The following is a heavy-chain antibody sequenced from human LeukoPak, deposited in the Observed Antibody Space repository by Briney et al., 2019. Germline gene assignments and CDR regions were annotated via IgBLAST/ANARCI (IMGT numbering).Heavy chain of an antibody. CDR1: GGSFSSYY. CDR3: ARDYAHDYGTYFDY. V-gene: IGHV4-59*01. D-gene: IGHD4-17*01. Sequence: SETLSLTCTVSGGSFSSYYWSWIRQPPGKGLEYIGYIFYSGRTNYNPSLQSRVTLSVDTSRNQFSLNLSSVTTADTAVYYCARDYAHDYGTYFDYWGQGTLVTVSS. J-gene: IGHJ4*02. CDR2: IFYSGRT.